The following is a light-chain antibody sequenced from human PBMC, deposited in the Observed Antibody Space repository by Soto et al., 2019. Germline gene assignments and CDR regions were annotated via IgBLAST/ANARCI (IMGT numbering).Light chain of an antibody. CDR3: QQRSNWPRT. J-gene: IGKJ1*01. Sequence: EIVLTQSPATLSLSPGERANLSCRASQSVSSYLAWYQQKPGQAPRLLIYDASNRATGIPARFSGSGSGTDFTLTINSLEPEDFVVYFCQQRSNWPRTFGQGTNVEIK. V-gene: IGKV3-11*01. CDR2: DAS. CDR1: QSVSSY.